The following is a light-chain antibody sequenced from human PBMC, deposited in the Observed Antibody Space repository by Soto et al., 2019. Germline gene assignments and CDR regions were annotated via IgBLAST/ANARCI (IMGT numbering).Light chain of an antibody. Sequence: QSVLTQPPSASGTPGQRVTISCSGSSSNIGTNNVNWYQQLPGMAPKLLIHSNNQRPSGVPDRISGSKSGTSASLAVSGLQSEDESDYYCAAWDDSLNGWVFGGGTKLTVL. J-gene: IGLJ3*02. CDR3: AAWDDSLNGWV. V-gene: IGLV1-44*01. CDR2: SNN. CDR1: SSNIGTNN.